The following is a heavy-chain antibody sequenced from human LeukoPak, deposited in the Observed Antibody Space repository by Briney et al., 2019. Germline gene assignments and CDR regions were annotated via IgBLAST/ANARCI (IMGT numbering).Heavy chain of an antibody. J-gene: IGHJ6*03. Sequence: GGSLRLSCEASGFTFSTYNMNWVRQAPGKRLEWVSSITSSSSYAFYADSVKGRFTISRDNAKSSLYLQMNNLRAEDTAVYYCARDPYSGHYGNDYYYYMDVWGKGTTVTISS. D-gene: IGHD5-12*01. V-gene: IGHV3-21*01. CDR3: ARDPYSGHYGNDYYYYMDV. CDR1: GFTFSTYN. CDR2: ITSSSSYA.